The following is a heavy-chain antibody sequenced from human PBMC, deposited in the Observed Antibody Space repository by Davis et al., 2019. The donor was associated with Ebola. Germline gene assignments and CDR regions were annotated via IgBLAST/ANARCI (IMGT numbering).Heavy chain of an antibody. CDR2: ISSSSSTI. CDR1: GFTFSSYS. J-gene: IGHJ4*02. V-gene: IGHV3-48*01. D-gene: IGHD3-3*01. CDR3: PYDGY. Sequence: GESLKISCAASGFTFSSYSMNWVRQAPGKGLEWVSYISSSSSTIYYADSVKGRFTISRDNAKNSLYLQMNSLKTEDTAVYYCPYDGYWGQGTLVTVSS.